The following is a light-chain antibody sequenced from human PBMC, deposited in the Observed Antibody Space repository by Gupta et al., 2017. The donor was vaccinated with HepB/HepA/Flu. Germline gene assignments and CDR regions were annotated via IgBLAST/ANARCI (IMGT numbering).Light chain of an antibody. CDR3: CSFVGGYTLV. J-gene: IGLJ3*02. Sequence: QSALTQPRSVSGSPGQSVSISCTGTSSDVGRDDYVSWYQQHPGKAPKLMMYDVSKRRSGVPDRYSGSKSGNTASLTISGLQLEDEADYYCCSFVGGYTLVFGGGTKLTVL. V-gene: IGLV2-11*01. CDR2: DVS. CDR1: SSDVGRDDY.